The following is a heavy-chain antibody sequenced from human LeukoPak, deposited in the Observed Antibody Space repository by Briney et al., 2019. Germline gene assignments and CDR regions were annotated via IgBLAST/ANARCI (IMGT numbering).Heavy chain of an antibody. CDR1: GFTFSSYE. CDR3: ARGAGDLLTGNHRLSRCYFDY. CDR2: ISSSGSTI. J-gene: IGHJ4*02. Sequence: GGSLRLSCAASGFTFSSYEMNWVRQAPGKGLEWVSYISSSGSTIYYADSVKGRFTISRDNAKNSLNLQMSSLRAEDTAVYYCARGAGDLLTGNHRLSRCYFDYWGQGTLVSVSS. D-gene: IGHD3-9*01. V-gene: IGHV3-48*03.